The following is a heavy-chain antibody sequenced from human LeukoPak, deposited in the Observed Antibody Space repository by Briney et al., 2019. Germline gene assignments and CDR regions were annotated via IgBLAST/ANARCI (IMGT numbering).Heavy chain of an antibody. CDR2: IIPIFGTA. D-gene: IGHD3-9*01. Sequence: SVKVSCKASGGTFSSYAISWVRQAPGLGLEWMGGIIPIFGTANYAQKFQGRVTITADKSTSTAYMELSSLRSEDTAVYYCARGDILTGYRYYFDYWGQGTLVTVSS. CDR3: ARGDILTGYRYYFDY. CDR1: GGTFSSYA. V-gene: IGHV1-69*06. J-gene: IGHJ4*02.